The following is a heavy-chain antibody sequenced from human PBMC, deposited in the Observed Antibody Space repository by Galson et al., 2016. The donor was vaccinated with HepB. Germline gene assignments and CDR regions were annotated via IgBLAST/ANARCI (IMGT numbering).Heavy chain of an antibody. Sequence: QSGAEVKKPGESLKISCKGSGFSFTSYWIGWVRQMPGKGLEWMAIIYPGDSNIKYSPSFQGQVTISVDKSISSAYLQWSSLKASDNAMYYCARRGAYNFGWYFDLWGRGTLVTVSS. J-gene: IGHJ2*01. D-gene: IGHD5-24*01. V-gene: IGHV5-51*01. CDR2: IYPGDSNI. CDR1: GFSFTSYW. CDR3: ARRGAYNFGWYFDL.